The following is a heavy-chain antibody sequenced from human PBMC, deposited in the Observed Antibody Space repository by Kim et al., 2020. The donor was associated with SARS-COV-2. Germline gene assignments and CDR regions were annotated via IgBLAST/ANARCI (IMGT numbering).Heavy chain of an antibody. J-gene: IGHJ4*02. D-gene: IGHD6-19*01. V-gene: IGHV1-8*01. CDR3: VRGRSTSGWTDYY. CDR2: INPKSGNT. CDR1: GYTFTSYD. Sequence: ASVKVSCKTSGYTFTSYDVHWVRQATGQGPEWMGWINPKSGNTGYAQTLQGRLTLTKNTSISTAYMDLSSLRSEDTAVDYCVRGRSTSGWTDYYWGQGTL.